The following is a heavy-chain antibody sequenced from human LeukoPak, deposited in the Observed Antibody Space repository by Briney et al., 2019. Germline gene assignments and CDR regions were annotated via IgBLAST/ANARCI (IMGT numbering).Heavy chain of an antibody. D-gene: IGHD2-8*01. J-gene: IGHJ2*01. CDR3: ARAATNALARAVIKFYWYFDI. V-gene: IGHV1-2*02. CDR2: INPNSGDT. Sequence: ASVKVSCEASGYSFTAYYFHWVRQAPGQGLEWLGWINPNSGDTTYSQRFQGRVTMTSDTSTSTVYMCLERLGSDDPAVYFCARAATNALARAVIKFYWYFDIWGHGTQVTVSS. CDR1: GYSFTAYY.